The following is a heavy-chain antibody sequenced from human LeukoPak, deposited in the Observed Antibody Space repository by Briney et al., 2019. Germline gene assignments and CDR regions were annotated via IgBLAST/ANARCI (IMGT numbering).Heavy chain of an antibody. CDR2: IRYDGSNK. J-gene: IGHJ3*02. CDR3: AKDHSKSKYYYDSSGYLYDAFDI. Sequence: PGGSLRLSCTASGFTFGDYAMSWVRQAPGKGLEWVAFIRYDGSNKYYADSVKGRFTISRDNSKNTLYLQMNSLRAEDTAVYYCAKDHSKSKYYYDSSGYLYDAFDIWGQGTMVTVSS. CDR1: GFTFGDYA. V-gene: IGHV3-30*02. D-gene: IGHD3-22*01.